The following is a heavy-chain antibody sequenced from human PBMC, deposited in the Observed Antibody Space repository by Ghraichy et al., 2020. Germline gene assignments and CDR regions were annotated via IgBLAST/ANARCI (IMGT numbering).Heavy chain of an antibody. J-gene: IGHJ6*02. CDR1: GYTFTSYG. CDR2: ISAYNGNT. D-gene: IGHD3-3*01. V-gene: IGHV1-18*04. Sequence: ASVKVSCKASGYTFTSYGISWVRQAPGQGLEWMGWISAYNGNTNYAQKLQGRVTMTTDTSTSTAYMELRSLRSDDTAVYYCARDRIRRKHYDFSWGGYYYYYYGMDVWGQGTTVTVSS. CDR3: ARDRIRRKHYDFSWGGYYYYYYGMDV.